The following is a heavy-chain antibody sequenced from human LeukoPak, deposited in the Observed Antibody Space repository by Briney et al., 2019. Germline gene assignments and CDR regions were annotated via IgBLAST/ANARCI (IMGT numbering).Heavy chain of an antibody. CDR1: VGSICISSYY. CDR2: IYYGGRT. Sequence: SETLSLTCTVSVGSICISSYYCGSVRQPPGKGLEWIGSIYYGGRTYSSPSLKSRVAISVDTSKNQFSLKLSSVTAADTAVYYCAGWPYYESSGYEDYWGQGTLVTVSS. J-gene: IGHJ4*02. CDR3: AGWPYYESSGYEDY. D-gene: IGHD3-22*01. V-gene: IGHV4-39*01.